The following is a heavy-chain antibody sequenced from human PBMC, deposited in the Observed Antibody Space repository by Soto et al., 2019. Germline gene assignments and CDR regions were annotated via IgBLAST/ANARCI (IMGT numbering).Heavy chain of an antibody. CDR3: ARFYCSSRRRHSNYSYDMGIRAKGLSDL. CDR2: INHGGST. V-gene: IGHV4-34*01. J-gene: IGHJ2*01. CDR1: AWSDSGYY. D-gene: IGHD2-2*01. Sequence: TLSITFGVDAWSDSGYYSGFVRPPPEKGLEWIGEINHGGSTNYNPSLKSRVTISVDTSKNQFSLKLSSVTAADTAVYYCARFYCSSRRRHSNYSYDMGIRAKGLSDL.